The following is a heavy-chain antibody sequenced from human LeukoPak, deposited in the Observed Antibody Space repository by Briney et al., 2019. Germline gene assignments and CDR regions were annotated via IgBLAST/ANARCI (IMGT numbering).Heavy chain of an antibody. Sequence: GGSLRLSCTASGFTFSDYWMTWVRQAPGKGPEWVANIKQDGSQRYYVDSVRGRFTISRDNAKDSLFLQMNGLRAEDTAVYYCARRGGSSSRRSPIDYWGQGTLVTVSS. D-gene: IGHD6-6*01. CDR2: IKQDGSQR. CDR1: GFTFSDYW. J-gene: IGHJ4*02. CDR3: ARRGGSSSRRSPIDY. V-gene: IGHV3-7*01.